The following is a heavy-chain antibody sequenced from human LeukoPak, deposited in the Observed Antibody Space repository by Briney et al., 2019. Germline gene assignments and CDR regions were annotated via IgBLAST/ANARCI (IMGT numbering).Heavy chain of an antibody. Sequence: ASVKVSCTASGYTFTSYGISWVRQAPGQGLEWMGWISAYNGNTNYAQKLQGRVTMTTDTSTSTAYMELRSLRSDDTAVYYCARDPITMVRGVQRAYNWFDPWGQGTLVTVSS. D-gene: IGHD3-10*01. V-gene: IGHV1-18*01. CDR2: ISAYNGNT. CDR3: ARDPITMVRGVQRAYNWFDP. CDR1: GYTFTSYG. J-gene: IGHJ5*02.